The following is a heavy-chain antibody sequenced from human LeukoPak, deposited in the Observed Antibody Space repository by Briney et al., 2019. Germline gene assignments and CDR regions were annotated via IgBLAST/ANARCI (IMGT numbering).Heavy chain of an antibody. J-gene: IGHJ4*02. CDR3: AIGRPAATPMDY. V-gene: IGHV4-38-2*02. Sequence: SETLSLTCTVSAYSISSGYYWGWIRQPPGKGLEWIGSLSHSGSTFYNPSLKSRVTISVDTSKNQFSLRLRSVTAADTAVYYCAIGRPAATPMDYWGQGMLVTVSS. CDR2: LSHSGST. CDR1: AYSISSGYY. D-gene: IGHD2-2*01.